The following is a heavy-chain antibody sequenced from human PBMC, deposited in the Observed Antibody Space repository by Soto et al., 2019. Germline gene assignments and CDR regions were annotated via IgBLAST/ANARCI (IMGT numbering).Heavy chain of an antibody. CDR2: INHSGST. Sequence: SETLSLTCAVYGGSFSGYYWSWIRQPPGKGLEWIGEINHSGSTNYNPSLKSRVTISVDTSKNQFSLKLSSVTAADTAVYYCARDGAARPSRAFDSWAQGTMVTVSS. CDR3: ARDGAARPSRAFDS. CDR1: GGSFSGYY. J-gene: IGHJ3*02. V-gene: IGHV4-34*01. D-gene: IGHD6-6*01.